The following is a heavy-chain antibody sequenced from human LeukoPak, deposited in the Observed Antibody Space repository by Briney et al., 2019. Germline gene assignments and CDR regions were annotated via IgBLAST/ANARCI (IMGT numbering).Heavy chain of an antibody. Sequence: TSETLSLTCAVYGGSFSGYYWSWIRQPPGKGLEWIGEINHSGSTNYNPSLKSRVTMSVDTSKNQFSLKLSSVTAADTAVYYCARVRCITMVRGVIIRSCYFDYWGQGTLVTVSS. V-gene: IGHV4-34*01. CDR1: GGSFSGYY. CDR3: ARVRCITMVRGVIIRSCYFDY. CDR2: INHSGST. D-gene: IGHD3-10*01. J-gene: IGHJ4*02.